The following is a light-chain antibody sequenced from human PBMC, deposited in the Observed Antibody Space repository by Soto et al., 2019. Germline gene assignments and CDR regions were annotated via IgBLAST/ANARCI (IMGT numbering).Light chain of an antibody. Sequence: EIVLTQSPGTLSLSPGERATLSCGASQSVTNSYLAWYKQKPCTAARILICGASARATDIPDRFSGSGSGTDFTLTISRLEPEDFAVYYCQQYGSSKGFTFGPGTKVDIK. CDR1: QSVTNSY. CDR3: QQYGSSKGFT. CDR2: GAS. J-gene: IGKJ3*01. V-gene: IGKV3-20*01.